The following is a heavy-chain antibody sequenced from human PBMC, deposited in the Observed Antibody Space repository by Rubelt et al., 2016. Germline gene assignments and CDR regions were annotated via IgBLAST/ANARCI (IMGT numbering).Heavy chain of an antibody. CDR1: GYTFTSYA. D-gene: IGHD1-26*01. CDR3: ARDIYSGSYYGY. CDR2: ITAGNGNT. Sequence: QVQLVQSGAEVKKPGASVKVSCKASGYTFTSYAMHWVRQAPGQRLEWMGWITAGNGNTKYSQKFQGRVTITRDTSASTAYMELSSLRSEDTAVYYCARDIYSGSYYGYWGQGTLVTVSS. J-gene: IGHJ4*02. V-gene: IGHV1-3*01.